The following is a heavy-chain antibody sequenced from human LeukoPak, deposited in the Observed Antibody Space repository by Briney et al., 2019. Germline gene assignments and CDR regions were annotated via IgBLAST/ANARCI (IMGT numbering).Heavy chain of an antibody. Sequence: SETLSLTCTISGGSVSDYYWSWIRQSPGKGLEWIGYIYHTGSTSYSPSLKSRVTISADTSQNQFSLKLSSVTAADTAVYYCARGGGYTDYWGQGTLVTVSS. J-gene: IGHJ4*02. V-gene: IGHV4-59*02. CDR3: ARGGGYTDY. CDR2: IYHTGST. CDR1: GGSVSDYY. D-gene: IGHD5-24*01.